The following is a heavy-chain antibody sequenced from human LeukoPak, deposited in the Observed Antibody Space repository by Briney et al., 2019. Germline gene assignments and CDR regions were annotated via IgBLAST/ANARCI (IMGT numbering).Heavy chain of an antibody. Sequence: SETLSHTCTVSGGSISSSSYYWGWIRQPPGKGLEWIGSIYYSGSTNYNPSLKSRVTISVDTSKNQFSLKLSSVTAADTAVYYCARDRLYTYYYGSGSYRNPLGYWGQGTLVTVSS. V-gene: IGHV4-39*07. CDR3: ARDRLYTYYYGSGSYRNPLGY. J-gene: IGHJ4*02. D-gene: IGHD3-10*01. CDR2: IYYSGST. CDR1: GGSISSSSYY.